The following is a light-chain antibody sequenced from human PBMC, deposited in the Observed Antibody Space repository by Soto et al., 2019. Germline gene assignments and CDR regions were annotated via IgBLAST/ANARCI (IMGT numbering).Light chain of an antibody. Sequence: EIVLTQSPGTLSLSPGERATLSCRASQSVSSSYLAWYQQKPGQAPRLLIYGASSRATGIPDRFSGSGSGTDFPLTISRLEPEEFAVYYCQQYRTFGPGTKVDIK. J-gene: IGKJ3*01. V-gene: IGKV3-20*01. CDR3: QQYRT. CDR1: QSVSSSY. CDR2: GAS.